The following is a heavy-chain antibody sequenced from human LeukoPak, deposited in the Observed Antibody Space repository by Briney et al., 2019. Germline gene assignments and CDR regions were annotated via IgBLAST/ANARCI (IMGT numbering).Heavy chain of an antibody. D-gene: IGHD6-6*01. Sequence: SVKVSCKASGGTFSSYAISWVRQAPGQGLEWMGRIIAIFGTANYAQKFQGRVTITTDESTSTAYMELSSLRSEDTAVYYCARDPGLEDYMDVWGKGTTVTVSS. CDR3: ARDPGLEDYMDV. J-gene: IGHJ6*03. CDR1: GGTFSSYA. V-gene: IGHV1-69*05. CDR2: IIAIFGTA.